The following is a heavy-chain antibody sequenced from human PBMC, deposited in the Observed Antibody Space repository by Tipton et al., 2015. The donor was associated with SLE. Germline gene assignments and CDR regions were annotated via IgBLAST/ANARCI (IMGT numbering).Heavy chain of an antibody. J-gene: IGHJ6*02. CDR2: INPSGAST. Sequence: QVQLVQSGPEVKKPETSVKLSCRASGYTFSNYYIHWVRQAPGQGLEWMGRINPSGASTAYAQRFQGRVTMTRDTSTNTAYMELSRLRSDDTAVYYCARDGGYGMDVWGQGTTVTVSS. D-gene: IGHD2-15*01. CDR3: ARDGGYGMDV. V-gene: IGHV1-46*01. CDR1: GYTFSNYY.